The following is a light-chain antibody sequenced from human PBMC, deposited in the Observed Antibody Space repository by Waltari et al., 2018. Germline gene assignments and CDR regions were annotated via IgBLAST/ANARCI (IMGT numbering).Light chain of an antibody. CDR2: DTS. V-gene: IGLV7-46*01. CDR1: TGAVTSGHY. Sequence: QAVVTQEPSLTVSPGGTVTLTCGSSTGAVTSGHYPSWFQQKPGQAPRTLIYDTSNKHSWTPDRFSGSLLGGKAALTLSGAQFEEEAEYYCLLSYSGAQRQFGGGTKLTVL. J-gene: IGLJ2*01. CDR3: LLSYSGAQRQ.